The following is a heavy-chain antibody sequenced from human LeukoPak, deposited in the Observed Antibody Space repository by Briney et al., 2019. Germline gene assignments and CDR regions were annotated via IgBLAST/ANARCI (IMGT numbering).Heavy chain of an antibody. CDR1: GVTFKNYW. D-gene: IGHD5-24*01. V-gene: IGHV3-74*01. J-gene: IGHJ3*02. CDR3: ARARERDGYILSFYAFDI. Sequence: PGGSLRLSCAASGVTFKNYWMRWVRQAPGKGLVWVSRIYSDGSSTNYADSVKGRFTISRDNAQNSLYLQMNSPRAEDTAVYYCARARERDGYILSFYAFDIWGQGTMVTVSS. CDR2: IYSDGSST.